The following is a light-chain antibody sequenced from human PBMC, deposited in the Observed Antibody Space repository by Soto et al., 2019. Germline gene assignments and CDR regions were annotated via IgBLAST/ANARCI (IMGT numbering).Light chain of an antibody. V-gene: IGKV3-20*01. J-gene: IGKJ1*01. CDR3: QAYESTITWK. CDR2: AAS. CDR1: ESVTNNF. Sequence: VLTQSPGTVSLSPGERATLSCRASESVTNNFLAWYQQKPGQAPRLLSYAASSRATGIPDRFSGSGSGSGFTLSMSEVEADDFAVYYCQAYESTITWKFGQGARV.